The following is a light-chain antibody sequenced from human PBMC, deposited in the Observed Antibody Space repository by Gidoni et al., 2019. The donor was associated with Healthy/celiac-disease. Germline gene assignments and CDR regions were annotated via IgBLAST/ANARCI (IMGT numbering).Light chain of an antibody. V-gene: IGLV2-14*01. Sequence: QSALTQPASVSGSPGQSITISCTGTSSDVGGYNYVSWYQQHPGKAPKRMIYEVSNRPSGVSNRFSGSKSGNTASLTISGLQAEDEADYYCSSYTSSSTLIGGGTKLTVL. J-gene: IGLJ2*01. CDR3: SSYTSSSTL. CDR1: SSDVGGYNY. CDR2: EVS.